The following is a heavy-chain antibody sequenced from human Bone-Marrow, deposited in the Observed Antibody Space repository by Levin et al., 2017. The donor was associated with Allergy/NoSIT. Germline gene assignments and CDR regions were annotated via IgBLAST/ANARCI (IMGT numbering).Heavy chain of an antibody. CDR2: ISAYNGKT. V-gene: IGHV1-18*01. J-gene: IGHJ3*02. Sequence: ASVKVSCRASGYTFKTYGIAWVRQAPGAGLEWMAWISAYNGKTHYAENFQDRLTLTTDTSTYTDSMELTKLRSDDTAIYFCATFYDATGNGPNDAFETWGQGTLVTVSS. CDR1: GYTFKTYG. CDR3: ATFYDATGNGPNDAFET. D-gene: IGHD3-16*01.